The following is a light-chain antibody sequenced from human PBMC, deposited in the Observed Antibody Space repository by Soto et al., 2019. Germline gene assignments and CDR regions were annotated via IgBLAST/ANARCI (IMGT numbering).Light chain of an antibody. V-gene: IGKV4-1*01. CDR3: QQYYNTPLT. J-gene: IGKJ4*01. Sequence: DIVMTQSPDSLAVSLGERATINCKSSQSVLYNSNNKNYLVWYQQKPRQPPKLLIYWASTRESGVPDRFSGSGSGTDFTLTISSLQAEDVAVYYCQQYYNTPLTFGGGTKVDI. CDR1: QSVLYNSNNKNY. CDR2: WAS.